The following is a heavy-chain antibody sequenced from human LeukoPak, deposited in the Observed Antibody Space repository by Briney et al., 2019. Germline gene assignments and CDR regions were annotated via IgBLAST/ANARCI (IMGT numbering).Heavy chain of an antibody. Sequence: ASVKVSCKVSGYTLTELSMHWVRQAPGKGLEWMGGSDPEDVETIYAQKFQGRVTMTEDTSTDTAYMELSSLRSEDTAVYYCATGGGGYCTNGVCYRNNWFDHWGQGTLVTVSS. V-gene: IGHV1-24*01. J-gene: IGHJ5*02. D-gene: IGHD2-8*01. CDR2: SDPEDVET. CDR1: GYTLTELS. CDR3: ATGGGGYCTNGVCYRNNWFDH.